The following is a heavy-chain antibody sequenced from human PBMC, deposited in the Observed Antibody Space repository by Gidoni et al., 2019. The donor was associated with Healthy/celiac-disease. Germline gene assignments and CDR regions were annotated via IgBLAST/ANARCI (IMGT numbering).Heavy chain of an antibody. J-gene: IGHJ4*02. V-gene: IGHV4-34*01. Sequence: QVQLQQWGAGLLKPSETLSLTYAVYGGSFSGYYWSWIRQPPGKGLEWIGEINHSGSTNYNPSLKSRVTISVDTSKNQFSLKLSSVTAADTAVYYCSSSWLGVDYWGQGTLVTVSS. CDR3: SSSWLGVDY. CDR1: GGSFSGYY. CDR2: INHSGST. D-gene: IGHD6-13*01.